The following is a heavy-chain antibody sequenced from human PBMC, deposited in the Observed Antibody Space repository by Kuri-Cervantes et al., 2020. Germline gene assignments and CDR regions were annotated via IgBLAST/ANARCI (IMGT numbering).Heavy chain of an antibody. CDR1: GGTFSSDA. CDR2: ISAYNGNT. D-gene: IGHD2-15*01. V-gene: IGHV1-18*01. Sequence: ASVKVSCKAPGGTFSSDAVSWVRQAPGQGLEWMGWISAYNGNTNYAQKLQGRVTMTTDTSTSTAYMELRSLRSDDTAVYYCARVDYCSGGSCYSPRAFDYWGQGTLVTVSS. J-gene: IGHJ4*02. CDR3: ARVDYCSGGSCYSPRAFDY.